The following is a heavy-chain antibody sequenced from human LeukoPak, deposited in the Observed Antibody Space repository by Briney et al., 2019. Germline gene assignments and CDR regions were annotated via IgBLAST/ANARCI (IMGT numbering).Heavy chain of an antibody. CDR2: IYYSGST. CDR3: ARVSPTTVTSPDY. CDR1: GGSISSSSYY. Sequence: PSETLSLTCTVSGGSISSSSYYWGWIRQPPGKGLEWIGSIYYSGSTYYNPSLKSRVTISVDTSKNQFSLKLSSVTAADTAVYYCARVSPTTVTSPDYWGQGTLVTVSS. V-gene: IGHV4-39*07. J-gene: IGHJ4*02. D-gene: IGHD4-17*01.